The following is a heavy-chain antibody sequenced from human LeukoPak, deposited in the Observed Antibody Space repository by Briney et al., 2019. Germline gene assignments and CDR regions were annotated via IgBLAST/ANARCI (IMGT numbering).Heavy chain of an antibody. J-gene: IGHJ4*02. V-gene: IGHV4-38-2*02. CDR2: IYHSGST. CDR3: ARARGYSSPGGDY. D-gene: IGHD6-13*01. Sequence: SETLSLTCTVSGYSISSGYYWGWIRQPPGKGLEWIGSIYHSGSTYYNPSLKSRVTISVDTSKNQFSLKLSSVTAADTAVYYCARARGYSSPGGDYWGQGTLVTVSS. CDR1: GYSISSGYY.